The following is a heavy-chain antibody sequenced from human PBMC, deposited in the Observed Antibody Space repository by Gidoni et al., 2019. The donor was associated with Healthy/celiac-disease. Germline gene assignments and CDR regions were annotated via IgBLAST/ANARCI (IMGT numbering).Heavy chain of an antibody. Sequence: QVQLVQSGAEVKKPGASVKVSCKPSGYTFTSYDINWVRQATGQGLEWMGWMNPNSGNTGYAQKFQGRVTMTRNTSISTAYMELSSLRSEDTAVYYCARRARWLRAFDPWGQGTLVTVSS. V-gene: IGHV1-8*01. CDR2: MNPNSGNT. D-gene: IGHD5-12*01. CDR1: GYTFTSYD. CDR3: ARRARWLRAFDP. J-gene: IGHJ5*02.